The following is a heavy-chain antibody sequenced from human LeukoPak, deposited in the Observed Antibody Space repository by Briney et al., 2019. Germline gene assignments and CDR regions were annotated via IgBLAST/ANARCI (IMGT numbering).Heavy chain of an antibody. V-gene: IGHV4-39*07. Sequence: SETLSLTCIVSGGSINSRSHYWSWIRQPPGKGLEWIGEINHSGSTNYNPSLKSRVTISVDTSKNQFSLKLSSVTAADTAVYYCARGTQGIYDFWSGYYSGGYFDYWGQGTLVTVSS. J-gene: IGHJ4*02. CDR2: INHSGST. CDR3: ARGTQGIYDFWSGYYSGGYFDY. D-gene: IGHD3-3*01. CDR1: GGSINSRSHY.